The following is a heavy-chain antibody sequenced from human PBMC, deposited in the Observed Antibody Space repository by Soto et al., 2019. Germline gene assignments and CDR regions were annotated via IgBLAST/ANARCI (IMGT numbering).Heavy chain of an antibody. D-gene: IGHD5-18*01. V-gene: IGHV3-30*18. CDR3: AKDMTDTAMVTSLDP. J-gene: IGHJ5*02. CDR1: GFTFSSYG. Sequence: GGSLRLSCAASGFTFSSYGMHWVRQAPGKGLEWVAVISYDGSNKYYADSVKGRFTISRDNSKNTLYLQMNSLRAEDTAVYYCAKDMTDTAMVTSLDPWGQGTLVTVS. CDR2: ISYDGSNK.